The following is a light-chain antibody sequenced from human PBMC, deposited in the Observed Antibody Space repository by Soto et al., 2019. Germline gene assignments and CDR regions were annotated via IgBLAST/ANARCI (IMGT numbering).Light chain of an antibody. V-gene: IGLV2-8*01. J-gene: IGLJ1*01. Sequence: QSVLTQPPSASGSPGQSVTISCTGTSSDVGGYNYVSWYQQHPGKAPKLMIYEVSKRPSGVPDRFSGSQSGNTASLTVSGLQAEDEADYYCSSYAGSNKVFGTGTKVTVL. CDR3: SSYAGSNKV. CDR2: EVS. CDR1: SSDVGGYNY.